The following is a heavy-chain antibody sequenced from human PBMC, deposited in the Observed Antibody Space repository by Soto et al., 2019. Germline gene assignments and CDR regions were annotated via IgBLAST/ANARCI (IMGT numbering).Heavy chain of an antibody. J-gene: IGHJ4*02. D-gene: IGHD2-8*02. CDR2: VSGSGGST. Sequence: HPGGSLRLSCAASGFSFNDYAMTWVRQAPGKGLEWVSSVSGSGGSTYYADSVKGRFTISRDNSENTLYLQMNSLRAEDTAFYFCAKDRGAVLAPSYFDYWGQGTLVTVSS. CDR3: AKDRGAVLAPSYFDY. CDR1: GFSFNDYA. V-gene: IGHV3-23*01.